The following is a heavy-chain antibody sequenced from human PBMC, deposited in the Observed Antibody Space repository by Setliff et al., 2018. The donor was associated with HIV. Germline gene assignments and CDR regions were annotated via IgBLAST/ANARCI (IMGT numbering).Heavy chain of an antibody. J-gene: IGHJ3*02. D-gene: IGHD3-10*01. CDR1: GGSFSSGSHY. V-gene: IGHV4-61*02. CDR2: IYTSGST. Sequence: TLSLTCTVSGGSFSSGSHYWSWIRRSAGKGLEWIGRIYTSGSTNYNPSLKSRVTISVDTSKNQFSLKLSSVTAADTAVYYCAREGGKLWFGELLYAFDIWGQGTMVTVSS. CDR3: AREGGKLWFGELLYAFDI.